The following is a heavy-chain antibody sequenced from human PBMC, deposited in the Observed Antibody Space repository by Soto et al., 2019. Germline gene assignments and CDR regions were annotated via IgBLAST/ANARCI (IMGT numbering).Heavy chain of an antibody. Sequence: AGGSLRLSCAASGFTFSSDAMSWVRQAPGKGLEWVSAISGSGGSTYYADSVKGRFTISRDNAKNSLYLQMNSLRAEDTAVYYCATKGSGSYYNNWFDPWGQGTLVTVSS. CDR3: ATKGSGSYYNNWFDP. J-gene: IGHJ5*02. CDR1: GFTFSSDA. D-gene: IGHD3-10*01. CDR2: ISGSGGST. V-gene: IGHV3-23*01.